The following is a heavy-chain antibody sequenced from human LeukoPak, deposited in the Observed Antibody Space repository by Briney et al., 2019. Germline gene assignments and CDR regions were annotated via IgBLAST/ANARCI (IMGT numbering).Heavy chain of an antibody. V-gene: IGHV1-2*02. CDR2: INPTSGGT. J-gene: IGHJ4*02. Sequence: ASVKVSCKASGYTFTGFYMHWVRQAPGQGLEWMGWINPTSGGTNYAQKFQGRVTMTRDTSISTAYMELSRLRSDDMAVYYCARGVAARPVSSFDYWGQGTLVTVSS. D-gene: IGHD6-6*01. CDR3: ARGVAARPVSSFDY. CDR1: GYTFTGFY.